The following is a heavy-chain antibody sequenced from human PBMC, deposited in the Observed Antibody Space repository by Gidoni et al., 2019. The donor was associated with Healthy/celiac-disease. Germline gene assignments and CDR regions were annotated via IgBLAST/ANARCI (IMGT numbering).Heavy chain of an antibody. J-gene: IGHJ6*02. CDR3: ARGYYNGSGHYYDGMDV. CDR2: MNPNSGNT. Sequence: QVQLVQSRSEVKKPGASVKVSCTAPEYTVTSYDINWVRQATGPGLEWMGWMNPNSGNTGYAQKFQGRVTMTRNTAISTAYMELSSLRSEDTAVYDCARGYYNGSGHYYDGMDVWGQGTTVTVSS. V-gene: IGHV1-8*01. D-gene: IGHD3-10*01. CDR1: EYTVTSYD.